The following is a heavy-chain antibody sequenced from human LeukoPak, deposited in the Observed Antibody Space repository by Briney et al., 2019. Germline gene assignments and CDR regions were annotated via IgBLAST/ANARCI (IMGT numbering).Heavy chain of an antibody. CDR3: ARGGASSIPFDP. J-gene: IGHJ5*02. CDR2: IHNSGST. D-gene: IGHD2-2*01. Sequence: PSETLSLTYTVSGGSVSSGSYYWSWIRQPPGKGLEWIGFIHNSGSTKYNPSLVSRVTISVDTSKNQFSLKLSSVTAAETAVYYCARGGASSIPFDPWGQGTLVTVSS. CDR1: GGSVSSGSYY. V-gene: IGHV4-61*01.